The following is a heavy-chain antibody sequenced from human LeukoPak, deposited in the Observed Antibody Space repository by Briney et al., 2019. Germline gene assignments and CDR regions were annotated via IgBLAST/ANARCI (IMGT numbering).Heavy chain of an antibody. CDR3: ASRKLGNDY. J-gene: IGHJ4*02. CDR1: GGSVSDYY. CDR2: IYYTET. D-gene: IGHD7-27*01. Sequence: EASETLSLTCTVSGGSVSDYYWGWIRQSPGKALEWIGYIYYTETSYNPSLKSRVTISADTSRDQFSLKLSSVTAADTAVYYCASRKLGNDYWGQGILVTVTS. V-gene: IGHV4-59*02.